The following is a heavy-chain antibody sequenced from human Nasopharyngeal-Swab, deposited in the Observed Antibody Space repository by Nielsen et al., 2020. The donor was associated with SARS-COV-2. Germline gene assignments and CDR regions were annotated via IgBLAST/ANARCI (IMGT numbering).Heavy chain of an antibody. Sequence: SETLSLTCAVSGGSISSSNWWSWVRQPPGKGLEWIGYIYYSGSTYYNPSLKSRVTISVDTSKNQFSLKLSSVTAADTAVYYCARDGTNGGDNWFDPWGQGTLVTVSS. CDR1: GGSISSSNW. D-gene: IGHD2-8*01. CDR3: ARDGTNGGDNWFDP. J-gene: IGHJ5*02. CDR2: IYYSGST. V-gene: IGHV4-4*02.